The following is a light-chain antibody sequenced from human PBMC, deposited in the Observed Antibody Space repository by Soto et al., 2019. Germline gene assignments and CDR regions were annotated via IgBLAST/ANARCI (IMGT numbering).Light chain of an antibody. J-gene: IGLJ2*01. CDR2: VGTGGIVG. CDR1: SGYSNYR. V-gene: IGLV9-49*01. CDR3: GADHGSGSNFVVV. Sequence: QLVLTQPPSASASLGASVTLTCTLSSGYSNYRVDWYQQRPGKGPRFAMRVGTGGIVGSKGDGIPDRFSVLGSGLNRYLTIKNIQEEDESDYHCGADHGSGSNFVVVFGGGTKPPS.